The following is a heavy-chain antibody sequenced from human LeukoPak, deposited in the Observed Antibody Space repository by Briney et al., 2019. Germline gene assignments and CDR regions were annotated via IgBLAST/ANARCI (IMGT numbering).Heavy chain of an antibody. V-gene: IGHV4-31*03. CDR3: ASSAGTYDFWSGYYNGWFDP. CDR1: GGSFSSGGYY. Sequence: RTLSLTCTVSGGSFSSGGYYWSWIRQHPGKGLEWIGYIYYSGSTYYNPSLKRRVTISVDTSKNQFSLKLSSVTAADTAVYYCASSAGTYDFWSGYYNGWFDPWGQGTLVTVSS. CDR2: IYYSGST. J-gene: IGHJ5*02. D-gene: IGHD3-3*01.